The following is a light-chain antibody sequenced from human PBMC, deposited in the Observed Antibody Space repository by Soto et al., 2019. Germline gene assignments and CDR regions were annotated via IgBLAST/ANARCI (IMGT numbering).Light chain of an antibody. J-gene: IGKJ3*01. CDR1: QSVSRN. CDR2: DAS. V-gene: IGKV3-11*01. Sequence: EIVLTQSPAILSLSPGERATFSCRASQSVSRNLDWYQHKPGQTPRPLIYDASNRATGIPVRFSGSGSGTDFTLTISSREPEDFAVYYCQQRSNGLSFGPGTKVDIK. CDR3: QQRSNGLS.